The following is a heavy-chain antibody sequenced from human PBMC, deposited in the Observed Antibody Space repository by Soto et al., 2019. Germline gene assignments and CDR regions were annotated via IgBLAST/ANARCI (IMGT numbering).Heavy chain of an antibody. V-gene: IGHV3-66*01. CDR3: ARDGTYNWV. CDR2: IYSGGAT. D-gene: IGHD1-20*01. J-gene: IGHJ4*02. Sequence: EVQLVESGGGLVQPGGSLRLSCAASGCTVSNHYMRWVRQAPGKGLEWVSLIYSGGATYNADSVKGRCTISRDESKNKLYLQMNSLRAEDTAVYYCARDGTYNWVGGQGILVTVSS. CDR1: GCTVSNHY.